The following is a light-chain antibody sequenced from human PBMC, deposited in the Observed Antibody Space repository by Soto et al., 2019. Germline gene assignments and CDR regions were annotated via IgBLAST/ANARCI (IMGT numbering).Light chain of an antibody. CDR3: SSYAGSNNFV. CDR2: EVT. V-gene: IGLV2-8*01. J-gene: IGLJ1*01. Sequence: QSVLTQPPSASGFPGQSVTISCTGTSSDVGYYDYVSWYQQHPGKAPKLVIYEVTKPPSGFPDRVSASKSGNTASLTVSGLRAEEEADYYCSSYAGSNNFVFGSGTKVTVL. CDR1: SSDVGYYDY.